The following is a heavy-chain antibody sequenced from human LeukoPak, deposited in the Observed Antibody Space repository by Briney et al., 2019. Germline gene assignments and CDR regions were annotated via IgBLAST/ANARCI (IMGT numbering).Heavy chain of an antibody. V-gene: IGHV4-61*02. CDR3: ARLGYGSGSDY. J-gene: IGHJ4*02. CDR1: GGSISSGSYY. D-gene: IGHD3-10*01. Sequence: SQTLSLTCTVSGGSISSGSYYWSWIRQPAGKGLEWIGRIYTSGSTNYNPSLKSRVTISVGTSKNQFSLKLSSVTAADTAVYYCARLGYGSGSDYWGQGTLVTVSS. CDR2: IYTSGST.